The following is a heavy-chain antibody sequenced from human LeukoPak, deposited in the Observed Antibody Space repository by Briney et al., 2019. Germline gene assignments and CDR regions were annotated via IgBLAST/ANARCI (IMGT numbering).Heavy chain of an antibody. CDR2: INTNTGNP. D-gene: IGHD2-8*01. V-gene: IGHV7-4-1*02. CDR3: ARGPSIVLMVYAISGYWFDP. CDR1: GYTFTSYA. J-gene: IGHJ5*02. Sequence: ASVKVSCKASGYTFTSYAMNWVRQAPGQGLEWMGWINTNTGNPTYAQGFTGRFVFSLDTSVSTAYLQISSLKAEDTAVYYCARGPSIVLMVYAISGYWFDPWGQGTLVTVSS.